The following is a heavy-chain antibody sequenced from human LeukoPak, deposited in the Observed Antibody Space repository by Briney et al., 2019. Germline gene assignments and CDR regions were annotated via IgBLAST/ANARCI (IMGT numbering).Heavy chain of an antibody. CDR3: ARDRWHCSSTSCYEGDFDY. CDR2: ISYSSSYI. CDR1: GFTFSGYS. Sequence: GGSLRLSCAASGFTFSGYSVNWVRQAPGKGMEWVSSISYSSSYIYYVDSVKGRFTISRDNAKNSLYLQMNSLRAEDTAVYYCARDRWHCSSTSCYEGDFDYWGQGTLVTVSS. D-gene: IGHD2-2*01. V-gene: IGHV3-21*01. J-gene: IGHJ4*02.